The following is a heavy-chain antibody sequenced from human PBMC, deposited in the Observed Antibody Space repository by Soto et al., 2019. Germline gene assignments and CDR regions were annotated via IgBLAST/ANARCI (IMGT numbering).Heavy chain of an antibody. CDR3: AKKVNAGSGSQYFDY. J-gene: IGHJ4*02. Sequence: GGSLRLSCVASGFTFRTYSMSWVRQAPGKGLEWVSGFRAGGDDGTTYYADSVKGRFTISRDNSKNTLFLQMNSLRAEDTAIYYCAKKVNAGSGSQYFDYFGQGNLVTVSS. CDR1: GFTFRTYS. CDR2: FRAGGDDGTT. V-gene: IGHV3-23*01. D-gene: IGHD3-10*01.